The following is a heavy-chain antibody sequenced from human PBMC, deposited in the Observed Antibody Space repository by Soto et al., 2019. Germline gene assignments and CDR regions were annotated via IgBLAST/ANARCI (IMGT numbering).Heavy chain of an antibody. D-gene: IGHD6-19*01. CDR1: GYTFTSYG. CDR3: ARVSSGWYYWFDP. Sequence: ASVKVSCKASGYTFTSYGISSVRQAPGQGLELMGWISTNNGNTNYAQKLQGRVTMTTDTSTSTAYMELRSLRSDDTAVYYCARVSSGWYYWFDPWGQGTLVTVSS. CDR2: ISTNNGNT. J-gene: IGHJ5*02. V-gene: IGHV1-18*01.